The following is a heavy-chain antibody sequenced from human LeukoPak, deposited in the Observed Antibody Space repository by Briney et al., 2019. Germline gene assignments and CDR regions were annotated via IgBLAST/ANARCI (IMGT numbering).Heavy chain of an antibody. D-gene: IGHD2-21*01. J-gene: IGHJ4*02. CDR1: GFTFSSHA. CDR3: VRGGGDTVFDWVDY. Sequence: GGSLRLSCAASGFTFSSHAMHWARQAPGKGLEWVSVISYEGSNQYYADSVKGRLTISRDNSRNTLVLQMNSLRGEDTAVYYCVRGGGDTVFDWVDYWGQGTLVIVSS. V-gene: IGHV3-30*01. CDR2: ISYEGSNQ.